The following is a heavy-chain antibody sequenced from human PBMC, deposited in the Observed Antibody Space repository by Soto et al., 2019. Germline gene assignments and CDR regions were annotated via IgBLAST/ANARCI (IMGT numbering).Heavy chain of an antibody. J-gene: IGHJ4*02. Sequence: PGGSLRLSCAASGFTFRNYGMNWVRQAPGKGLEWVSYISSSSSTIYYADSVKGRFTISRDNAKNSLYLQMNSLRDEDTAVYYCARDLWFGDNYWGQGTLVTVSS. CDR3: ARDLWFGDNY. CDR2: ISSSSSTI. CDR1: GFTFRNYG. D-gene: IGHD3-10*01. V-gene: IGHV3-48*02.